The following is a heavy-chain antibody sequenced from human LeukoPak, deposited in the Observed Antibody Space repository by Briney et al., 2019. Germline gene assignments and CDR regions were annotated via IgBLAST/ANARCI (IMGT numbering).Heavy chain of an antibody. V-gene: IGHV3-33*01. J-gene: IGHJ4*02. CDR2: IWYDGSNK. CDR3: ATGYCSGGSCYPPTY. Sequence: GRSLRLSCAASGFTFGSYGMHWVRQAPGKGLEWVAVIWYDGSNKCYADSVKGRFTISRDNSKNTLYLQMNSLRAEDTAVYYCATGYCSGGSCYPPTYWGQGTLVTVSS. CDR1: GFTFGSYG. D-gene: IGHD2-15*01.